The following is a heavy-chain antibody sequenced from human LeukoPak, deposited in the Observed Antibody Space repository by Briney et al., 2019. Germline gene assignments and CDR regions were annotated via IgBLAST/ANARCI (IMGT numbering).Heavy chain of an antibody. Sequence: GGSLRLSCVASGFIFSDYGIQWVRQAPGKGLEWVAVIAYDGNNTYYGDSVRGRFTISRDNSKKMVYLEMNSLRVEDTAVYYCAKTGMLRRVWYLDVWGKGTAVIVSS. CDR1: GFIFSDYG. V-gene: IGHV3-30*18. D-gene: IGHD1-1*01. J-gene: IGHJ6*04. CDR3: AKTGMLRRVWYLDV. CDR2: IAYDGNNT.